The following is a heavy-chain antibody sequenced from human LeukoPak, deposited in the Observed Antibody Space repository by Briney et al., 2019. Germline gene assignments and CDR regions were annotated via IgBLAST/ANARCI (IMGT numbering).Heavy chain of an antibody. V-gene: IGHV4-59*01. D-gene: IGHD5-18*01. J-gene: IGHJ6*03. CDR3: ARVYGYGYYYMDV. CDR2: IYYSGST. CDR1: GASINNYY. Sequence: PSETLSLTCSVSGASINNYYWNWIRQPPGKGLEWIGYIYYSGSTSYNPSLKSRVTISVDTSKNQLSLKLYSVTAADTAVYYCARVYGYGYYYMDVWGQGTTVTVSS.